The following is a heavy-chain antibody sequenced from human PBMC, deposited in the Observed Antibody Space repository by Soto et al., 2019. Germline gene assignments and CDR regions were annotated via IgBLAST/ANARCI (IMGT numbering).Heavy chain of an antibody. D-gene: IGHD3-9*01. V-gene: IGHV1-2*02. Sequence: QVHLVQSGAEVRKPGASVKVSCKASGYTFTAYFIPWGRQARGQGLEWLGWINPNSGGTKYAEKFKGRLTLTCDTDTNTVYMDLNSLKSDDTAVYYCANELVGFVLRPHFDFWGQGTLVTVSS. CDR1: GYTFTAYF. CDR2: INPNSGGT. CDR3: ANELVGFVLRPHFDF. J-gene: IGHJ4*02.